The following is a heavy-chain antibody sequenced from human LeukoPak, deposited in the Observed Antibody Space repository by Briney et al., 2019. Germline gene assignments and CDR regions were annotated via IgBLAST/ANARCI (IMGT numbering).Heavy chain of an antibody. CDR1: GGSISSSSYY. D-gene: IGHD1-1*01. J-gene: IGHJ4*02. CDR2: IYYSGST. CDR3: ARLSRQLARPNYFDY. Sequence: SETLSLTCTVSGGSISSSSYYWGRIRQPPGKGLEWIGSIYYSGSTYYNPSLKSRVTISVDASKNQFSLKLSSVTAADTAVYYCARLSRQLARPNYFDYWGQGTLVTVSS. V-gene: IGHV4-39*01.